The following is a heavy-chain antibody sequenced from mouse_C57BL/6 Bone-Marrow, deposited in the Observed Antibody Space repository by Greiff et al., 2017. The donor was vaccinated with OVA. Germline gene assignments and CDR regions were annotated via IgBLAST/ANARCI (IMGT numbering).Heavy chain of an antibody. Sequence: VQLQQPGAELVKPGASVKLSCKASGYTFTSYWMHWVKQRPGQGLEWIGMIHPNSGSTNYNEKFKSKATLTVDKSSSTAYMQLSSLTSEDSAVYYCARWDYDSAWFAYWGQGTLVTVSA. CDR1: GYTFTSYW. D-gene: IGHD2-4*01. CDR2: IHPNSGST. J-gene: IGHJ3*01. CDR3: ARWDYDSAWFAY. V-gene: IGHV1-64*01.